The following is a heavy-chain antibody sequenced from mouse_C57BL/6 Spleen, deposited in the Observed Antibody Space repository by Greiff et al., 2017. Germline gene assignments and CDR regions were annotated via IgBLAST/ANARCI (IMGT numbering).Heavy chain of an antibody. CDR1: GYTFTSYW. D-gene: IGHD1-1*01. CDR2: IDPSDSYT. J-gene: IGHJ4*01. Sequence: VQLQQPGAELVKPGASVKLSCKASGYTFTSYWMQWVKQRPGQGLEWIGEIDPSDSYTNYNQKFKGKATLTVDTSSSTAYMQLSSLTSEYSAVYSCARPYGSSYGYAMDYWGQGTSVTVSS. CDR3: ARPYGSSYGYAMDY. V-gene: IGHV1-50*01.